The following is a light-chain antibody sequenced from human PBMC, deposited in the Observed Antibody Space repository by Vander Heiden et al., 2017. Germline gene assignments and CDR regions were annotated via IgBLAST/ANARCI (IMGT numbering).Light chain of an antibody. CDR3: ATWDDSLNGYV. CDR1: SSNIGSNP. CDR2: SDN. V-gene: IGLV1-44*01. J-gene: IGLJ1*01. Sequence: QSVLTQPPSASGTPGQRVTISCSGSSSNIGSNPVSWYQQLPGTAPRLLIFSDNKRPSGVPDRFSGSKSGTSASLAISGLQSEDEADYYCATWDDSLNGYVFGPGTKVTVL.